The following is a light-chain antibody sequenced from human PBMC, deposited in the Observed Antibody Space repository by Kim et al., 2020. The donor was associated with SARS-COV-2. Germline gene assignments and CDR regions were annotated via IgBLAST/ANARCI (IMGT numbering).Light chain of an antibody. CDR2: DVS. CDR3: SSYTSSSTLV. J-gene: IGLJ1*01. V-gene: IGLV2-14*03. Sequence: GQSITISWTGPSSDVGGYNYVSWYQQHPGKAPKRMIYDVSTRPSGVSNRFSGSKSGNTASLTISGLQAEDEADYYCSSYTSSSTLVFGTGTKVTV. CDR1: SSDVGGYNY.